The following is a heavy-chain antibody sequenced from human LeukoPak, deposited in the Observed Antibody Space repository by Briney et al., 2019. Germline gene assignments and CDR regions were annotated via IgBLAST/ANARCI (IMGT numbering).Heavy chain of an antibody. CDR2: IWYDGSNK. CDR1: RFTFSSYG. J-gene: IGHJ4*02. Sequence: GGSLRLSCAASRFTFSSYGMHWVRQAPGKGLEWVAVIWYDGSNKYYADSVKGRFTISRDNSKNTLYLQMNSLRAEDTAVYYCARGFANYYTGYSSSWPFDYWGQGTLVTVSS. V-gene: IGHV3-33*01. CDR3: ARGFANYYTGYSSSWPFDY. D-gene: IGHD6-13*01.